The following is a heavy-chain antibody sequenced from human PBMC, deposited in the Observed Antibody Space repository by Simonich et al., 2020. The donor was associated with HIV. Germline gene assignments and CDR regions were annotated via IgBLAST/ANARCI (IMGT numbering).Heavy chain of an antibody. CDR2: TNTNVGDT. Sequence: QVQLVQSGAEVMQPGASVKVSCKASGYSFTAYYMHWVRQAPGQGLEWVGRTNTNVGDTDYGQKFQGRVTMTRDTSINTAYMELSRLRYDDTALYYCARVYYDSSGYYHVRYFDLWGRGTLVTVSS. D-gene: IGHD3-22*01. CDR1: GYSFTAYY. CDR3: ARVYYDSSGYYHVRYFDL. J-gene: IGHJ2*01. V-gene: IGHV1-2*06.